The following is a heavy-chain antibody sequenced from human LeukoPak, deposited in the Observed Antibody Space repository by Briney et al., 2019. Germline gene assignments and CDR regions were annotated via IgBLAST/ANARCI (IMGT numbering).Heavy chain of an antibody. CDR2: IYSGGST. CDR3: ARSVTTPLWDYYYGMDV. D-gene: IGHD4-17*01. Sequence: GGSLRLSCAASGFTVSSNYMSWVRQAPGKGLEWVSVIYSGGSTYYADSVKGRFTISRDNSKNTLYLQMNSLRAEDTAVYYCARSVTTPLWDYYYGMDVWGQGTTVTVSS. CDR1: GFTVSSNY. J-gene: IGHJ6*02. V-gene: IGHV3-53*01.